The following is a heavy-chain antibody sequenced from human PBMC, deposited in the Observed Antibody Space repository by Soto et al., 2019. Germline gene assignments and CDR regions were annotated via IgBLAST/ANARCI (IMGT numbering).Heavy chain of an antibody. V-gene: IGHV3-74*01. D-gene: IGHD4-17*01. J-gene: IGHJ4*02. CDR3: ARGLYGAYGQDF. Sequence: EVQLVESGENLVQPGGSLRLSCAASGFTFSNYWIHWVRQAPGKGLVWVSRIKGDEITTNYADSVKGRFTISRDNAKNTVFLQMHSLRPEDTALYYCARGLYGAYGQDFWGQGILVTVSS. CDR2: IKGDEITT. CDR1: GFTFSNYW.